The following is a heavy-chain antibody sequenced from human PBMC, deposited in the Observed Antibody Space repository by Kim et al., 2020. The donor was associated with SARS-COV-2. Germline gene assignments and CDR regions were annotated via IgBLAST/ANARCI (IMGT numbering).Heavy chain of an antibody. CDR1: GFTFGDYA. CDR2: ISWNTGTI. J-gene: IGHJ4*02. V-gene: IGHV3-9*01. Sequence: GGSLRLSCAASGFTFGDYAMHWVRQAPGKGLEWVSGISWNTGTIGYADSVKGRFTISRDNAKNSLYLQMNSLRPEDTALYYCAKDPPDYYESSGYPYYFDYWGQGTLVTVSS. D-gene: IGHD3-22*01. CDR3: AKDPPDYYESSGYPYYFDY.